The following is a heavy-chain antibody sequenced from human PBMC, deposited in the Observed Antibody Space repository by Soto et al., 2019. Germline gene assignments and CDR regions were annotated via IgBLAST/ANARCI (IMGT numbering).Heavy chain of an antibody. V-gene: IGHV4-30-4*01. CDR2: IYYSGST. CDR3: ARVMTTVTTLDY. D-gene: IGHD4-17*01. J-gene: IGHJ4*02. CDR1: CGSISSGDYY. Sequence: SETLSLTCTVSCGSISSGDYYWSWIRQPPGKGLEWIGYIYYSGSTYYNPSLKSRVTISVDTSKNQFSLKLSSVTAADTAVYYCARVMTTVTTLDYWGQGTLVTVSS.